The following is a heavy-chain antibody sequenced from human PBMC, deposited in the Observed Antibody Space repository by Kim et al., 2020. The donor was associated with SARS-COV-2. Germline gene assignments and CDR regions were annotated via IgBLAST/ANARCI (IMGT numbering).Heavy chain of an antibody. CDR3: ARDKSTWTNDAFDI. Sequence: DSVKGRFTISRDNSKNTLYLQMNSLRAEDTAVYYCARDKSTWTNDAFDIWGQGTMVTVSS. V-gene: IGHV3-30*01. J-gene: IGHJ3*02. D-gene: IGHD2-8*01.